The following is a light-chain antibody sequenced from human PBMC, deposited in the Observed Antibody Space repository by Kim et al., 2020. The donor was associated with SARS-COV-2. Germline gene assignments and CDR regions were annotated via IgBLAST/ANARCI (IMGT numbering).Light chain of an antibody. CDR3: QAWDSSTLV. Sequence: SVSTGKTASITCSGDKLGDKYACWYQQKQGQSPVLVIYQDSKRPSGIPERFSGSNSGNTATLTISGTQAMDEADYYCQAWDSSTLVFGGGTQLTVL. V-gene: IGLV3-1*01. J-gene: IGLJ2*01. CDR2: QDS. CDR1: KLGDKY.